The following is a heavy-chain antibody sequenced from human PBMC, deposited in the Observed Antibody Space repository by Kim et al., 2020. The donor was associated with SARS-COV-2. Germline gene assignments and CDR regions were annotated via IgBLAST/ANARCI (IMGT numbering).Heavy chain of an antibody. J-gene: IGHJ4*02. Sequence: LKSGVTISVDTSKNQFSLKLSSVTAADTAVYYCERFGTCLGGGSCSHFDYWGQGTLVTVSS. CDR3: ERFGTCLGGGSCSHFDY. D-gene: IGHD2-15*01. V-gene: IGHV4-34*01.